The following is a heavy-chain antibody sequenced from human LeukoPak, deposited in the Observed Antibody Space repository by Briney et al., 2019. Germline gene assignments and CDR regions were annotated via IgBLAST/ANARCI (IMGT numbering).Heavy chain of an antibody. CDR3: ARERRFWSGYFLDY. Sequence: SETLSLTCTVSGGSISNSSYYWGWIRQPPGKGLEWIGSIYYSGSTYYNPSLKSRVTISVDTSKNQFSLKLSSVTAADTAVYYCARERRFWSGYFLDYWGQGTLVTVSS. V-gene: IGHV4-39*07. D-gene: IGHD3-3*01. CDR2: IYYSGST. CDR1: GGSISNSSYY. J-gene: IGHJ4*02.